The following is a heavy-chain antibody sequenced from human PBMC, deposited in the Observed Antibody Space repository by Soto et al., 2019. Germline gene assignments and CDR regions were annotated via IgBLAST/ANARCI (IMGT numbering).Heavy chain of an antibody. J-gene: IGHJ4*02. CDR1: GFTYSNAW. CDR3: PTDPVTKIVVVPSAG. V-gene: IGHV3-15*07. CDR2: IKSKTDGGTT. Sequence: GGSLRLSCAASGFTYSNAWMNWVRQARGKGLEWVGRIKSKTDGGTTDYAAPVKGRFTISRDDSKNTLYLQMIGLKTDDTAVYFCPTDPVTKIVVVPSAGWGQGTLVTVSP. D-gene: IGHD3-22*01.